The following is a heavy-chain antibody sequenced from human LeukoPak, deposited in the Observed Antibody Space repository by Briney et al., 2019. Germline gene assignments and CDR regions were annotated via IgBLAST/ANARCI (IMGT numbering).Heavy chain of an antibody. Sequence: GGSLRLSCAASGFSFGSYWMSWVRQTPEKGLEFVANIDQGGSVRNYMDSLKGRCTISRDNAKKSLYLEINSLRADDTAVYYCARDPESSSFDLWGRGALVTVSS. D-gene: IGHD6-13*01. CDR3: ARDPESSSFDL. J-gene: IGHJ4*02. CDR2: IDQGGSVR. V-gene: IGHV3-7*01. CDR1: GFSFGSYW.